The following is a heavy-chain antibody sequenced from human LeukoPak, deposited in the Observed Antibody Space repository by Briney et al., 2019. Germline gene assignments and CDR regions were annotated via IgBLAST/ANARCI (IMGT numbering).Heavy chain of an antibody. V-gene: IGHV4-4*02. Sequence: SGTLSLTCAVSGVSISSSEWWIWVRQPPGQWLEWIGEIHRDGRTRYNPSLQTRVTMSIDYSKNQISLEVTSVTAADTAIYYCGKTDIYFNPIDYWGPGSLVTVSS. D-gene: IGHD3-9*01. J-gene: IGHJ4*02. CDR2: IHRDGRT. CDR1: GVSISSSEW. CDR3: GKTDIYFNPIDY.